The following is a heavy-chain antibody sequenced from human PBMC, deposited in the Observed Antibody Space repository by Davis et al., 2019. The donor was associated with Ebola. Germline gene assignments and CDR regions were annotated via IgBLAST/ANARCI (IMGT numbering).Heavy chain of an antibody. V-gene: IGHV1-18*04. CDR2: ISAYNGNT. J-gene: IGHJ4*02. Sequence: AASVKVSCKASGYTFTSYGISWVRQAPGQGLEWMGWISAYNGNTNYAQKFQGRVTMTTDTFTSTVYMELTSLRSDDTAVYYCADSLGQCTDGGCSHWGQGTLVTVSS. CDR1: GYTFTSYG. CDR3: ADSLGQCTDGGCSH. D-gene: IGHD2-8*02.